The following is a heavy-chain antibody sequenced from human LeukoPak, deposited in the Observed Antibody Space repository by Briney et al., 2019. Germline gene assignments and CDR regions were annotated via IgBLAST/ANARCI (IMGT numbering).Heavy chain of an antibody. V-gene: IGHV4-59*01. Sequence: SETLSLTCTVSGGSIGDYYWSWIRQPPGKGLEWIGYIYHSGSANYKSSLKSRVTISLDTSKNQVSLKVNSVTAADTAVYYCARVAAAAFDIWGQGTMVTVSS. CDR1: GGSIGDYY. J-gene: IGHJ3*02. CDR2: IYHSGSA. CDR3: ARVAAAAFDI. D-gene: IGHD6-13*01.